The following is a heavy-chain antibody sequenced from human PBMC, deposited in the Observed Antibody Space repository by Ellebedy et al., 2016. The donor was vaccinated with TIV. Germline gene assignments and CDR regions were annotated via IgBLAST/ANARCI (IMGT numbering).Heavy chain of an antibody. CDR1: GFTFSSFA. D-gene: IGHD6-13*01. Sequence: GESLKISCAASGFTFSSFAMSWVRQAPGKGLEWVSAITLRGDTHYAESVRGRFTVSRDNSKNSLFLQMNSLRADDAAVYYCAKTSPYGTGWYGANDYWGQGTLVTVSS. CDR3: AKTSPYGTGWYGANDY. J-gene: IGHJ4*02. CDR2: ITLRGDT. V-gene: IGHV3-23*01.